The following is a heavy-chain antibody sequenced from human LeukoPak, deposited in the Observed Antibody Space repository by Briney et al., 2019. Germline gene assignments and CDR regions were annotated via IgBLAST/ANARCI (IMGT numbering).Heavy chain of an antibody. J-gene: IGHJ4*02. CDR1: GGSFSGYY. V-gene: IGHV4-34*01. D-gene: IGHD3-22*01. CDR2: XXXXXST. CDR3: ARGRGYYDSSGYYYRPLFDY. Sequence: SETLSLTCAVYGGSFSGYYWSWIRQPPGKGLEWIGEXXXXXSTNYNPSLKSRVTISVDTSKNQFSLKLSSVTAADTAVYYCARGRGYYDSSGYYYRPLFDYWGQGTLVTVSS.